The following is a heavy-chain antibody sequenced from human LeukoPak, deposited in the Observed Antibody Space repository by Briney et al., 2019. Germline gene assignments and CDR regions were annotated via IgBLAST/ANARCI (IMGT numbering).Heavy chain of an antibody. CDR1: GGSISSYY. CDR2: IYYSGST. CDR3: ARGRSDNYYDSSGYYFQH. J-gene: IGHJ1*01. Sequence: SETLSLTCTVSGGSISSYYWSWIRQPPGKGLEWIGYIYYSGSTNYNPSLKSRVTISVDTSKNQFSLKLSSVTAADTAVYYCARGRSDNYYDSSGYYFQHWGQGTLVTVSS. D-gene: IGHD3-22*01. V-gene: IGHV4-59*01.